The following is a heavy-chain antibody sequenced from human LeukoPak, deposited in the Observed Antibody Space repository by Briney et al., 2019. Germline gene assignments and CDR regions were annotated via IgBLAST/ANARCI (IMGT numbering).Heavy chain of an antibody. Sequence: GGSLRLSCAASGFTFSSYSMNWVRQAPGKGLEWVSSISSSSSYIYYADSVKGRFTISRDNAKNSLYLQMNSLRAEGTAVYYCASGPDIWFGELSRGQGTLVTVSS. V-gene: IGHV3-21*01. CDR2: ISSSSSYI. CDR1: GFTFSSYS. D-gene: IGHD3-10*01. CDR3: ASGPDIWFGELS. J-gene: IGHJ4*02.